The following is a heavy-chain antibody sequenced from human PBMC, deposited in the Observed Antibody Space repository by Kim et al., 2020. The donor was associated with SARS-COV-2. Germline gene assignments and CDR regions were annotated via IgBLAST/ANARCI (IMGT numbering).Heavy chain of an antibody. J-gene: IGHJ6*02. V-gene: IGHV2-70*01. CDR3: ARMRRDTSGERNMDV. CDR1: GFSLSTSEIC. Sequence: SGPTLVNPTQTLTLTCTFSGFSLSTSEICVTWIRQPPGKALEWLALIDWDDDKHYSTSLRSRLTISKDISKNQVVLTMTNMDPVDTATYYCARMRRDTSGERNMDVWGRGTPVTVSS. CDR2: IDWDDDK. D-gene: IGHD3-22*01.